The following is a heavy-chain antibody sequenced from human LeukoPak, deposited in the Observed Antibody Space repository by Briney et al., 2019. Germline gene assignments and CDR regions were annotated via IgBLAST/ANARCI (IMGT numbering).Heavy chain of an antibody. CDR2: ISGSGGST. V-gene: IGHV3-23*01. D-gene: IGHD4-17*01. CDR1: GFTFSSYA. CDR3: AKVPSTVTTKFGY. J-gene: IGHJ4*02. Sequence: GGSLRLSCAASGFTFSSYAMSWVRQAPGKGLEWVSAISGSGGSTYYADPVKGRSTISRDNSKNTLYLQMNSLRAEDTAVYYCAKVPSTVTTKFGYWGQGTLVTVSS.